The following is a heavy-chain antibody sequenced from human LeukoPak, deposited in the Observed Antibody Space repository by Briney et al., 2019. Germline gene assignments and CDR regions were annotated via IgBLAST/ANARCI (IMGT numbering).Heavy chain of an antibody. J-gene: IGHJ6*02. CDR2: ISWNSGSK. CDR3: AKVGAAGYGSPYYGMDV. V-gene: IGHV3-9*01. CDR1: GFTFDDYA. D-gene: IGHD1-26*01. Sequence: GGSLRLSCAASGFTFDDYAMHWVRQAPGEGLEWVSGISWNSGSKGYADSVKGRFTISRDNGKNSLYLQMNSLRAEDTALYYCAKVGAAGYGSPYYGMDVWGQGTTVTVSS.